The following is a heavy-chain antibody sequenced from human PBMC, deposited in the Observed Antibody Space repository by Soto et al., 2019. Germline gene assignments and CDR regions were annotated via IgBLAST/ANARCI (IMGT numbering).Heavy chain of an antibody. CDR2: IYSGGTT. D-gene: IGHD6-25*01. Sequence: EVQLVETGGGLIQPGGSLRLSCAASGFTVSSNYVSWVRQAPGKGLEWVSVIYSGGTTYYADSVKGRFTFSRDNSKNTLDLQMNSLRAEDTAVYYCARGRGSGGFDYWGQGTLVAVSS. V-gene: IGHV3-53*02. CDR3: ARGRGSGGFDY. CDR1: GFTVSSNY. J-gene: IGHJ4*02.